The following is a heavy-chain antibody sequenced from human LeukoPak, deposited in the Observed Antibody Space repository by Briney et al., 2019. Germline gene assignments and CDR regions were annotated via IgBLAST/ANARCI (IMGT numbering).Heavy chain of an antibody. D-gene: IGHD3-10*01. CDR3: ARNNYYGWFSDYGMDV. J-gene: IGHJ6*02. CDR1: GYTFTSYY. CDR2: INPSGGST. Sequence: ASVKVSCKASGYTFTSYYMHWVRQAPGQGLEWMGIINPSGGSTSYAQKFQGRVTITADESTSTAYMELSSLRSEDTAVYYCARNNYYGWFSDYGMDVWGQGTTVTVSS. V-gene: IGHV1-46*01.